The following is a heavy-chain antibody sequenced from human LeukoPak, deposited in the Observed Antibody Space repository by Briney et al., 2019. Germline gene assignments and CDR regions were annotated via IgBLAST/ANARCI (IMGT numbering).Heavy chain of an antibody. Sequence: PVASVKVSCKASGYTFTSYDINWVRQAAGQGLEGMGWMNPNSGNTGYAQKFQGRVTMTRNTSITTPYMALSSLRSEDTAVYYCARTDSSSWFYYYYYMDVWGKGTTVTVSS. CDR1: GYTFTSYD. D-gene: IGHD6-13*01. CDR2: MNPNSGNT. V-gene: IGHV1-8*01. CDR3: ARTDSSSWFYYYYYMDV. J-gene: IGHJ6*03.